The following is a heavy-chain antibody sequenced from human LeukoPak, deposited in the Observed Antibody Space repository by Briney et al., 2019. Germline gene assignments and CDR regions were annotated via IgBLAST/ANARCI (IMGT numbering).Heavy chain of an antibody. D-gene: IGHD3-22*01. CDR2: ISSSSGYI. CDR1: GFTFSSYS. CDR3: ATNDSSGWDAFDI. Sequence: GGSLRLSCAASGFTFSSYSMNWVRQAPGKGLEWVSSISSSSGYIHSADSVRGRFTISRDNAKNSLYLQMNSLRAEDTAVYYCATNDSSGWDAFDIWGQGTMVTVSS. J-gene: IGHJ3*02. V-gene: IGHV3-21*01.